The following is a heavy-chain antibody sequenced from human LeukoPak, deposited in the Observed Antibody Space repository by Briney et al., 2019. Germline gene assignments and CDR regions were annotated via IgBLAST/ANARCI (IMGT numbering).Heavy chain of an antibody. Sequence: PSETLSLTCTVSGDSISSHYWSWIRQPPGKGLEWIGYIYYSGSINYNSSLKSRVTISVDTSKNQFSLKLSSVTAADTAVYYCASLKNDYGDTNWFDPWGQGTLVTVSS. V-gene: IGHV4-59*11. CDR1: GDSISSHY. CDR3: ASLKNDYGDTNWFDP. CDR2: IYYSGSI. J-gene: IGHJ5*02. D-gene: IGHD4-17*01.